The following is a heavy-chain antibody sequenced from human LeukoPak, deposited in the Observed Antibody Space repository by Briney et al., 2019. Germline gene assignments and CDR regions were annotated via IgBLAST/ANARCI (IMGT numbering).Heavy chain of an antibody. J-gene: IGHJ5*02. D-gene: IGHD2-2*01. CDR3: ARESETSRRFYAP. CDR1: GYTFSNYW. CDR2: IYPGDSDA. V-gene: IGHV5-51*01. Sequence: GESLKISRTGSGYTFSNYWSGWVRQMPGKGLEWMGIIYPGDSDATYSPSFRGQVTFSVDESRTTVYLEWTSLKASDTAMYFCARESETSRRFYAPWGQGTLVTVSS.